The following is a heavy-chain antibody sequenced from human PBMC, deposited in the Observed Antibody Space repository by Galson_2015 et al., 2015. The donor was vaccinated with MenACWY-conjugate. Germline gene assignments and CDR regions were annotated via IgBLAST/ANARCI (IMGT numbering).Heavy chain of an antibody. CDR1: GGTFSSYA. CDR3: ARDIKARVDIVATTASATNYYMDV. CDR2: IIPIFGTA. V-gene: IGHV1-69*13. Sequence: SVKVSCKASGGTFSSYAISWVRQAPGQGLEWMGGIIPIFGTANYAQKFQGRVTITADESTSTAYMELSSLRSEDTAVYYCARDIKARVDIVATTASATNYYMDVWGKGTTVTVSS. D-gene: IGHD5-12*01. J-gene: IGHJ6*03.